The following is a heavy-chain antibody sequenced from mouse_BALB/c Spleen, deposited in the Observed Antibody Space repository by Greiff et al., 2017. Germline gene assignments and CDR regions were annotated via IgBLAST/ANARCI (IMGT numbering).Heavy chain of an antibody. CDR3: ARRGYGYAMDY. D-gene: IGHD2-14*01. CDR2: ISYSGST. V-gene: IGHV3-2*02. J-gene: IGHJ4*01. Sequence: DVQLQESGPGLVKPSQSLSLTCTVTGYSITSDYAWNWIRQFPGNKLEWMGYISYSGSTSYNPSLKSRISITRDTSKNQFFLQLNSVTTEDTATYYCARRGYGYAMDYWGQGTSVTVSS. CDR1: GYSITSDYA.